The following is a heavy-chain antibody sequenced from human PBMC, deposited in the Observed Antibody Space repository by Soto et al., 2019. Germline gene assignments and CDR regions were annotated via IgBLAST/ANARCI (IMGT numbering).Heavy chain of an antibody. J-gene: IGHJ4*02. CDR2: IYYSGSS. Sequence: QVQLQESGPGLVKPSETLSLTCTVSGGSIGNSYWSWIRQSPGKGLEWIGYIYYSGSSNYNPSLKRRVSISVDTSKNQFSLTLSSVTAADTAVYYCARHSSSWPIFDYWGQGTLVIVSS. CDR3: ARHSSSWPIFDY. CDR1: GGSIGNSY. V-gene: IGHV4-59*08. D-gene: IGHD6-13*01.